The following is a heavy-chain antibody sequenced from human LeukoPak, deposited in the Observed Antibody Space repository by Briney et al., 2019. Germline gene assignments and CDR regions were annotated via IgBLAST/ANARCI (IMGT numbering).Heavy chain of an antibody. J-gene: IGHJ5*02. V-gene: IGHV3-23*01. CDR1: GFTFSSYG. Sequence: GGSLRLSCAASGFTFSSYGMSWVRQAPGKGLEWVSAISGSGGSTYYADSVKGRFTISRDNSKNTLYLQMNSLRAEDTAVYYCAKDRGIVVVAATGGRFDPWGQGTLVTVSS. CDR3: AKDRGIVVVAATGGRFDP. CDR2: ISGSGGST. D-gene: IGHD2-15*01.